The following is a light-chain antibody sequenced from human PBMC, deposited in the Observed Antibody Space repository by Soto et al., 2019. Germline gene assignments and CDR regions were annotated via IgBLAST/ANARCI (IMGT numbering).Light chain of an antibody. CDR1: QSLLHSNGYDY. CDR3: MQALQTPLT. V-gene: IGKV2-28*01. Sequence: DLVMTQSPLSLPVTPGEPASISCRSSQSLLHSNGYDYLDWYLQKPGQSPQLLILLGSNRASGVPDRFSGSGSGTDFTLKISRVEAEDVGVYYCMQALQTPLTFGGGTKVEIK. J-gene: IGKJ4*01. CDR2: LGS.